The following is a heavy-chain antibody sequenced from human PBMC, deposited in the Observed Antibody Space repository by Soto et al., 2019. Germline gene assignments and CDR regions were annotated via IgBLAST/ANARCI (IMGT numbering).Heavy chain of an antibody. Sequence: ASVKVSFKASGYTFTSYGISWVRQAPGQGLEWMGWISAYNGNTNYAQKLQGRVTMTTETSTSTAYMELRSLRSDDTAVYYCATGIAAANYYYYGMDVWGRGTTVTVSS. CDR2: ISAYNGNT. CDR3: ATGIAAANYYYYGMDV. V-gene: IGHV1-18*01. J-gene: IGHJ6*02. CDR1: GYTFTSYG. D-gene: IGHD6-13*01.